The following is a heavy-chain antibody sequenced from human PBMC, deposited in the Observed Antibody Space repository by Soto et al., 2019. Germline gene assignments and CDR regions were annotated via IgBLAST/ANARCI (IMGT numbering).Heavy chain of an antibody. CDR1: GFVFSSFS. V-gene: IGHV3-48*04. CDR3: ARDWDSSGYFWFDP. J-gene: IGHJ5*02. D-gene: IGHD3-22*01. CDR2: VSGGGNTI. Sequence: GGSLRLSCAASGFVFSSFSMNWVRQAPGKGLEWVAYVSGGGNTIYYADSVKGRFTISRDNAKNSLYLQMNSLRAEDTAVYYCARDWDSSGYFWFDPWGQGTLVTVSS.